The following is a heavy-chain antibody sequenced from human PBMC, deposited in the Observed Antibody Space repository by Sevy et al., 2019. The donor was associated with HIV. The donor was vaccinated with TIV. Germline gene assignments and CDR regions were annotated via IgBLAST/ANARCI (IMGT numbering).Heavy chain of an antibody. CDR1: GFTFRNSG. J-gene: IGHJ4*02. Sequence: GGSLRLSCAASGFTFRNSGMHWVRQSPGKGLEWVASIFSDGITTYDGDSVKGRFTVFRDNSKSTLYMQMNSLRVEDTAVYYCARESPSDWYLDSWGQGSQVTVSS. CDR3: ARESPSDWYLDS. CDR2: IFSDGITT. D-gene: IGHD6-19*01. V-gene: IGHV3-33*01.